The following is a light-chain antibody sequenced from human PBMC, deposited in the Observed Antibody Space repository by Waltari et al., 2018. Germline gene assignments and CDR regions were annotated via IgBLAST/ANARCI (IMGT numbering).Light chain of an antibody. CDR1: QNVRRDY. CDR2: GAS. V-gene: IGKV3-20*01. CDR3: QHYGSSLWT. J-gene: IGKJ1*01. Sequence: DSLLTQSPGTLSLTPGERATLSCRASQNVRRDYLAWYQHKPGQAPRLLIFGASRRATGIPERFSGTGVGTDFPLTISRLEPEDFALYYCQHYGSSLWTFGQGTKVEIK.